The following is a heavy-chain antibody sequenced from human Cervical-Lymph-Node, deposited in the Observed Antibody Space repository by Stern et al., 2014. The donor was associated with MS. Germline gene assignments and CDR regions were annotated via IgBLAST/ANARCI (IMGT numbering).Heavy chain of an antibody. D-gene: IGHD2-21*02. V-gene: IGHV5-51*01. CDR2: IYPGDSDT. Sequence: EVQLVESGAEVKKPGESLKISCKGSGYSFTSYWIGWVRQMPGKGLEWMGIIYPGDSDTRYSPSFQGQVTISADKSISTAYLQWSSLKASDTAMYYCARLLYCGGDCYYRPFPDYFDYWGQGTLVTVSS. CDR1: GYSFTSYW. CDR3: ARLLYCGGDCYYRPFPDYFDY. J-gene: IGHJ4*02.